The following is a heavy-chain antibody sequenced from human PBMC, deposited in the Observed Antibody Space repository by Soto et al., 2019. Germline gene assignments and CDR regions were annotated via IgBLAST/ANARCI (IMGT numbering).Heavy chain of an antibody. Sequence: GGSLRLSCAASGFTFSDYYMSWIRQAPGKGLEWVSYISSSGSTIYYADSVKGRFTISRDNAKNSLYLQMNSLRAEDTAVYYCARAPNGWYTYYYYYGMDVWGQGTTVTVSS. V-gene: IGHV3-11*01. CDR2: ISSSGSTI. D-gene: IGHD2-15*01. CDR1: GFTFSDYY. CDR3: ARAPNGWYTYYYYYGMDV. J-gene: IGHJ6*02.